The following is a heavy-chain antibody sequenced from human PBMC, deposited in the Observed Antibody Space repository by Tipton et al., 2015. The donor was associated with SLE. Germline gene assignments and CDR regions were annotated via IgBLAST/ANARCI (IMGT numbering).Heavy chain of an antibody. Sequence: QVQLVQSGAEVKKPGASVKVSCKASGYTFTSYGISWVRQAPGQGLEWMGWISAYNGNTNYAQKLQCRVTMTTDTSTSTAYMEVRSLRSDDTAVYYCARDDSRGYYGGDAFDIWGQGTMVTVSS. V-gene: IGHV1-18*01. CDR2: ISAYNGNT. J-gene: IGHJ3*02. CDR3: ARDDSRGYYGGDAFDI. CDR1: GYTFTSYG. D-gene: IGHD3-22*01.